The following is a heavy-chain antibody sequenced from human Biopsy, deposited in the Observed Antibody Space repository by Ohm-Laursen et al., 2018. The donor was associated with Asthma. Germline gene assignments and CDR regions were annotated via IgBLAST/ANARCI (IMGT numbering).Heavy chain of an antibody. J-gene: IGHJ4*02. CDR2: IFAANSET. CDR1: GYTFSDSW. CDR3: ARFIDGTFFVDY. Sequence: GESLKISCKASGYTFSDSWIGWVRQMPVKGLEWMGIIFAANSETKYSPSFQGQVTISADMSISTAFLQWSSLKASDTAIYYCARFIDGTFFVDYWGQGTLVTVSS. D-gene: IGHD1-7*01. V-gene: IGHV5-51*01.